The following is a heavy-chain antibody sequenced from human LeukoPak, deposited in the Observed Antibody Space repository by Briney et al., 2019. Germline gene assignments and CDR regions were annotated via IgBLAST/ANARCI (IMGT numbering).Heavy chain of an antibody. CDR2: INTNTGNP. Sequence: ASVKVSCKASGYSFTSFGMSWVRQAPGQGLEWLGWINTNTGNPTYGQGFTGRFVFSLDTSVSTAYLQISSLKAEDTAVYYCATCYSGSHYYYLDVWGKGTTVIVSS. CDR1: GYSFTSFG. D-gene: IGHD6-13*01. J-gene: IGHJ6*03. V-gene: IGHV7-4-1*02. CDR3: ATCYSGSHYYYLDV.